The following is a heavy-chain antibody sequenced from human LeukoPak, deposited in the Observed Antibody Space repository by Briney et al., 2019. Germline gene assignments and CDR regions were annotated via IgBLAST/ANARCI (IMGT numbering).Heavy chain of an antibody. CDR2: ISWNSGSI. CDR1: GLTFDNYA. J-gene: IGHJ5*02. Sequence: PGRSLRLSCAASGLTFDNYAMQWVRQAPGKGLEWVSGISWNSGSIGYADSVKGRFTISRDNAKDSLYLQMDSLRAEDTALYYCVKDSNYEWLGSEWFDPWGQGTLVTVSS. V-gene: IGHV3-9*01. D-gene: IGHD6-19*01. CDR3: VKDSNYEWLGSEWFDP.